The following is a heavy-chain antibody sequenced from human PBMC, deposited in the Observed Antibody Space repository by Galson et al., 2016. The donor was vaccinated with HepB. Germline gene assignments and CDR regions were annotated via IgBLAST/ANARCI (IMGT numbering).Heavy chain of an antibody. CDR2: ISYSGST. CDR1: GGSISSGGYY. CDR3: ARAADDGDYLFDY. J-gene: IGHJ4*02. D-gene: IGHD4-17*01. V-gene: IGHV4-31*01. Sequence: TLSLTCTVSGGSISSGGYYWSWIRQHPGKGLEWIGYISYSGSTYYNPSLKSQVNMTVDTSKNQFSLNLGSVTAADTAMYYCARAADDGDYLFDYWGQGTLVTVSS.